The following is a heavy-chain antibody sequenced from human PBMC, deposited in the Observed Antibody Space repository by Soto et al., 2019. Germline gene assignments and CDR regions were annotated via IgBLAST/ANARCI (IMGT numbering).Heavy chain of an antibody. V-gene: IGHV1-2*04. CDR2: INPNSGGT. Sequence: QVQLVQSGAEVKKPGASVKVSCKASGYTFTGYYMHWVRQAPGQGLEWMGWINPNSGGTNNAQKFQGWVTMTSDTSISTAYMEVSRLRSDDTAVYYCARGCGYDPHLDYWGQGTLVTVSS. CDR3: ARGCGYDPHLDY. D-gene: IGHD5-12*01. J-gene: IGHJ4*02. CDR1: GYTFTGYY.